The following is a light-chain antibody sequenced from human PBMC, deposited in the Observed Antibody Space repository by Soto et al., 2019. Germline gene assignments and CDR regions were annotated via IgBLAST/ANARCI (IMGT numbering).Light chain of an antibody. CDR1: SGSIASNF. Sequence: NFMLTQPHSMSESPGKTVTISFTRSSGSIASNFVQWYQQRPGSAPTTVIYEDNQRPSGVPDRFSGSIDSSSNSASLTISRLKTEDEADYYCQSYDSSNLWVFGGGTKLTVL. CDR3: QSYDSSNLWV. V-gene: IGLV6-57*04. CDR2: EDN. J-gene: IGLJ3*02.